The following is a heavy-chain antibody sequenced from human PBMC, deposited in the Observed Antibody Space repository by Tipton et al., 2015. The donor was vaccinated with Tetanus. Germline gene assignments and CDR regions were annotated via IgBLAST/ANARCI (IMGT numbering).Heavy chain of an antibody. J-gene: IGHJ4*02. V-gene: IGHV1-18*01. CDR1: GYTFTSFG. Sequence: QSGAEVKKPGASVKVSCKASGYTFTSFGINWVRQAPGQGLEWMGWINTDKGSTNYAQNLQGRVIITTDTSTITAYMELSSVRSDDAGVYYCVRGGTMDYRGQGPLITVSA. D-gene: IGHD1-1*01. CDR2: INTDKGST. CDR3: VRGGTMDY.